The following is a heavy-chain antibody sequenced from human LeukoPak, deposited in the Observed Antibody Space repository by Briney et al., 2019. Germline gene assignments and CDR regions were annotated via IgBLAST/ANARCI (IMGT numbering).Heavy chain of an antibody. V-gene: IGHV4-59*01. J-gene: IGHJ4*02. CDR1: GGSISSYY. CDR3: ARYVWGSYPTFEDY. Sequence: PSETLSLTCTVSGGSISSYYWSWIRQPPGKGLEWIGYIYYSGSTNYNPSLKSRVTISVDTSKNQFSLKLSPVTAADTAVYYCARYVWGSYPTFEDYWGQGTLVTVSS. D-gene: IGHD3-16*02. CDR2: IYYSGST.